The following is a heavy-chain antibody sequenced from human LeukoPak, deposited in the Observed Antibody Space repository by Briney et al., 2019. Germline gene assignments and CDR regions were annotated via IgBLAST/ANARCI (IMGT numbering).Heavy chain of an antibody. J-gene: IGHJ4*02. CDR2: ISSSSSYI. CDR1: GFTFSSYS. D-gene: IGHD3-10*01. Sequence: GGSLSLSCAASGFTFSSYSMNWVRQAPGKGLEWVSSISSSSSYIYYADSVKGRFTISRDNAKNSLYLQMNSLRAEDTAVYYCARYRPSSGSYYKAPDYWGQGTLVTVSS. CDR3: ARYRPSSGSYYKAPDY. V-gene: IGHV3-21*01.